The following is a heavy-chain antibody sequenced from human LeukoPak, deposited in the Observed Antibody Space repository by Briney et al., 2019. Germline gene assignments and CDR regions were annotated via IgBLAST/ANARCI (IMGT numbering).Heavy chain of an antibody. D-gene: IGHD5-18*01. CDR3: ARDRGIQLWSETFDY. CDR2: IIPIFGTA. J-gene: IGHJ4*02. V-gene: IGHV1-69*05. Sequence: SVKVSCKASGGTFSSYAISWMRQAPGQGLEWMGRIIPIFGTANYAQKFQGRVTITTDESTSTAYMELSSLRSEDTAVYYCARDRGIQLWSETFDYWGQGTLVTVSS. CDR1: GGTFSSYA.